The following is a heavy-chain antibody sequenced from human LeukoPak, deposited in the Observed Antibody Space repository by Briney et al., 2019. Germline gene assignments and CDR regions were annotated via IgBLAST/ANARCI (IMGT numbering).Heavy chain of an antibody. V-gene: IGHV3-11*04. J-gene: IGHJ6*03. D-gene: IGHD3-3*01. CDR2: IGSSGSTI. CDR3: ARVPPYDFWSGYYYYYYMDV. CDR1: GFTFSDYY. Sequence: GGSLRLSCAASGFTFSDYYMSWIRQAPGKGLEWVSYIGSSGSTIYYADSVKGRFTISRDNAKNSLYLQMNSLRAEDTAVYYCARVPPYDFWSGYYYYYYMDVWGKGTTVTVSS.